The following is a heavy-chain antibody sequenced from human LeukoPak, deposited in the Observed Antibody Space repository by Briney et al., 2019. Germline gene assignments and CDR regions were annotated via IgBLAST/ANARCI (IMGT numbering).Heavy chain of an antibody. D-gene: IGHD1-26*01. Sequence: SETPSLTCTVSGGSITDYYWSWIRQPAGKGLEWIGHIYKSGSTDYNPSLKSRVTMSMDTSKSQFSLNLRSVTAADTAVYHCARDDRVSGTFLRWFDPWGQGTLVTVSS. J-gene: IGHJ5*02. CDR1: GGSITDYY. CDR3: ARDDRVSGTFLRWFDP. CDR2: IYKSGST. V-gene: IGHV4-4*07.